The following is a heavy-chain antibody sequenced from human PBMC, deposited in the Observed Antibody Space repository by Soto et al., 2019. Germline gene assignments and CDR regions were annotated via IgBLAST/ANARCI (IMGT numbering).Heavy chain of an antibody. D-gene: IGHD6-13*01. V-gene: IGHV6-1*01. Sequence: QVQLQQSGPGLVKPSQTLSLTCAISGDSVSSNSAAWNWIRQSPSRGLEWLGRTYYRSKWYNDYAVSAKSQITNTADTSKNPFALQLNSVAPEDTAVYYCARDPSSTWSAYFDYWGQGPLVTVSS. CDR3: ARDPSSTWSAYFDY. CDR1: GDSVSSNSAA. CDR2: TYYRSKWYN. J-gene: IGHJ4*02.